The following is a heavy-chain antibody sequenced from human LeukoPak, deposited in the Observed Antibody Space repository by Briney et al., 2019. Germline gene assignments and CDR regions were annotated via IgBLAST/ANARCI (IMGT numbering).Heavy chain of an antibody. V-gene: IGHV3-33*06. D-gene: IGHD3-22*01. CDR2: IWYDGSNK. J-gene: IGHJ4*02. CDR1: GFTFSSYG. CDR3: AKDHHYYDSSGPDY. Sequence: GGSLRLSCAASGFTFSSYGMHWVHQAPGKGLEWVAVIWYDGSNKYYADSVKGRFTISRDNSKSTLYLQMNSLRAEDTAVYYCAKDHHYYDSSGPDYWGQGTLVAVSS.